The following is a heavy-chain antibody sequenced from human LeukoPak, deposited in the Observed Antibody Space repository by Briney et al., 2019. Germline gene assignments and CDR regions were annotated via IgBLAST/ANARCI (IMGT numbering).Heavy chain of an antibody. Sequence: PSETLSLTCTVSGGSISSGGYYWSWIRQQPGKGLEWIGYIYHSGSTYYNPSLNSRVTISVDRSKNQFSLRLSSVTAADTAVYYCARARDCSSTSCPFDYWGQGTLVTVSS. CDR1: GGSISSGGYY. V-gene: IGHV4-30-2*01. D-gene: IGHD2-2*01. CDR2: IYHSGST. J-gene: IGHJ4*02. CDR3: ARARDCSSTSCPFDY.